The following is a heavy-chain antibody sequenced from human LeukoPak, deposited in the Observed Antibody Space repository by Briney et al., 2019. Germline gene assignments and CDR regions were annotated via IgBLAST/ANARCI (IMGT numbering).Heavy chain of an antibody. V-gene: IGHV1-46*01. CDR3: ARVYCSGGSCYTNYFDY. D-gene: IGHD2-15*01. J-gene: IGHJ4*02. CDR1: GYTFTSYY. CDR2: INPSGGST. Sequence: ASVKVSCKASGYTFTSYYMHWVRQAPGQGLEWMGIINPSGGSTSYAQKFQGRVTMTRDTSTSTVYVELSSLRSEDTAVYYCARVYCSGGSCYTNYFDYWGQGTLVTVSS.